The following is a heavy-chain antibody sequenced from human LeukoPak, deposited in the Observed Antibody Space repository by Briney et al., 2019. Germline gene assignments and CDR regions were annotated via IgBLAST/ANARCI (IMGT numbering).Heavy chain of an antibody. Sequence: SEPRSLSCPVYGGSFSGYYWSWIRQPPGKGPELIGEINHSGSTNYNSSLKSRDTISVDPSKNQFSLKLSSVIAADTAVYYCARGGFGYSYGDGLDYWGQGTLVTVSS. CDR2: INHSGST. J-gene: IGHJ4*02. V-gene: IGHV4-34*01. CDR1: GGSFSGYY. CDR3: ARGGFGYSYGDGLDY. D-gene: IGHD5-18*01.